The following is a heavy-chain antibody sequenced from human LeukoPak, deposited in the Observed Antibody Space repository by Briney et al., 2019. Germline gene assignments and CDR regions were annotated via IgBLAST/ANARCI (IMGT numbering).Heavy chain of an antibody. CDR2: IYTSGNT. J-gene: IGHJ4*02. CDR3: ARAPSPMYSSSAPLDY. Sequence: GSLRLSCAVSGGSISSDYWNWIRQPPGKGLEWLGYIYTSGNTDYNPSLKSRVTISVDTSKKQFSLKLSSVTAADTAVYYCARAPSPMYSSSAPLDYWGQGTLVIVSS. CDR1: GGSISSDY. D-gene: IGHD6-6*01. V-gene: IGHV4-4*09.